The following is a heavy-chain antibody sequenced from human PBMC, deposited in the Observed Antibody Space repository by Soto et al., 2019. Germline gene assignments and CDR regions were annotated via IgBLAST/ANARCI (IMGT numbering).Heavy chain of an antibody. Sequence: SGTLSLTCTVSGVSISSSSYYWCWIRQHPGKGLERIESIYYSGSTYYNPSLKSRVTISVDTSKNQFSLKLSSVTASDTAVYFCSRQDCSSTSCYFYYYYGMDVWGQGTTVTVSS. CDR2: IYYSGST. J-gene: IGHJ6*02. V-gene: IGHV4-39*01. D-gene: IGHD2-2*01. CDR3: SRQDCSSTSCYFYYYYGMDV. CDR1: GVSISSSSYY.